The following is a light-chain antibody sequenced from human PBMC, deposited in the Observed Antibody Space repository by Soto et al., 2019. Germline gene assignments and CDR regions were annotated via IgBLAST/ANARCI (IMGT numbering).Light chain of an antibody. CDR1: QSITSSF. CDR2: GAS. J-gene: IGKJ5*01. V-gene: IGKV3-20*01. Sequence: ESVFTQSPGILSLSPGERASLSCGASQSITSSFLAWYQQKPGQAPRLLIYGASSRATGIPDRFSGTGSETDFTLTINRLEPEDVTVYYCQQYENSPITLGQGTRLEI. CDR3: QQYENSPIT.